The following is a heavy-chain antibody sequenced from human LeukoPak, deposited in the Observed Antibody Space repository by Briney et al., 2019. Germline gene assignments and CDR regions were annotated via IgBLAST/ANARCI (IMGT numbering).Heavy chain of an antibody. V-gene: IGHV4-59*01. Sequence: SETLSLTCTVSGGSISSYYWSWIRQPPGKGLEWIGYIYYSGNTNYNPSLKSQVTISVDTSKNQFSLQLNSVTAADTAVYYCARYAYGSGPFDYWGQGTLITVSS. CDR2: IYYSGNT. J-gene: IGHJ4*02. D-gene: IGHD6-19*01. CDR1: GGSISSYY. CDR3: ARYAYGSGPFDY.